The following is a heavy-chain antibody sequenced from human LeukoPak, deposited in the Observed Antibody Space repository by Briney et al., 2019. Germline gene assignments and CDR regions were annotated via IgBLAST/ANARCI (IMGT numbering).Heavy chain of an antibody. CDR2: INHSGST. CDR3: ARVGGSYFDY. J-gene: IGHJ4*02. Sequence: SETLSLTCAVYGGSFSGYYWSWIRQPPGKGLEWIGEINHSGSTNYNPSLKSRVTISVDTSKNQFSLKLSSVTAADTAVYYCARVGGSYFDYWGQGTLVTVSS. CDR1: GGSFSGYY. V-gene: IGHV4-34*01. D-gene: IGHD1-26*01.